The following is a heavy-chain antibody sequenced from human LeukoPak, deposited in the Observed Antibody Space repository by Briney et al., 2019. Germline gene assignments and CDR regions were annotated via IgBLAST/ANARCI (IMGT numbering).Heavy chain of an antibody. CDR1: GFTFSSYS. V-gene: IGHV3-21*01. J-gene: IGHJ5*02. CDR3: ARDSGGNSFLEWLPNWFDP. D-gene: IGHD3-3*01. CDR2: ISSSSSYI. Sequence: GGSLRLSCAASGFTFSSYSMNWVRQAPGKGLEWVSSISSSSSYIYYADSVKGRFTISRDNAKNSLYLQMNSLRAEDTAVYFCARDSGGNSFLEWLPNWFDPWGQGTLVTVSS.